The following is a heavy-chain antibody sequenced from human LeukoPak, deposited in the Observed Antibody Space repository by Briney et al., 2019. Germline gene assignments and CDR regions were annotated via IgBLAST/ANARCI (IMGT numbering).Heavy chain of an antibody. J-gene: IGHJ3*02. Sequence: GGSLRLSCAASGFTFSSYAMSWVRQAPGKGLEWVSAISGSGGSTYYADSVKGRFTISRDNSKNTLYLQMNSLRAEDTAVYYCAKPLIPEYYYDSSGYYPGAFDIWGQGTMVTVSS. CDR2: ISGSGGST. D-gene: IGHD3-22*01. V-gene: IGHV3-23*01. CDR1: GFTFSSYA. CDR3: AKPLIPEYYYDSSGYYPGAFDI.